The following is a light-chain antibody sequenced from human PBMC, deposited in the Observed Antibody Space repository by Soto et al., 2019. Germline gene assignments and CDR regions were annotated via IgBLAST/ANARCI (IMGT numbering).Light chain of an antibody. CDR1: NLGSKS. V-gene: IGLV3-21*01. Sequence: SSELTQAPSVSVAPGKTARITCGGHNLGSKSVHWYQKKPGQAPVLVIYYDSDRPSGIPERFSGSTSGNTATLTISRVEAGDEADYYCQVWASTPDHVVFGGGTQLTVL. J-gene: IGLJ3*02. CDR3: QVWASTPDHVV. CDR2: YDS.